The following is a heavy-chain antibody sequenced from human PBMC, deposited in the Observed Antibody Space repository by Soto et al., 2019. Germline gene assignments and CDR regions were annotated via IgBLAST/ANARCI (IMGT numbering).Heavy chain of an antibody. CDR3: ARGYFYGSGTYPIDY. Sequence: ASVKVSCKASGYTFTDYGVTWVRQAPGQGLEWMGWISAYSGNTDYAQNVQGRVTMTTDTSTTTAYAELRTLRSDDTAIYYCARGYFYGSGTYPIDYWGQGTLVTVSS. D-gene: IGHD3-10*01. J-gene: IGHJ4*01. CDR2: ISAYSGNT. V-gene: IGHV1-18*01. CDR1: GYTFTDYG.